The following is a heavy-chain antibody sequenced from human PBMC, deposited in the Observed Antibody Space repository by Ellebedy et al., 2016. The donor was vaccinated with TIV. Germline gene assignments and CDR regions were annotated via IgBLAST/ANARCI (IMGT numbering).Heavy chain of an antibody. J-gene: IGHJ3*02. D-gene: IGHD3-22*01. Sequence: SETLSLXXAVYGGSFSGYYWSWIRQHPGKGLEWIGYIYYSGSTYYNPSLKSRVTISVDTSKNQFSLKLSSVTAADTAVYYCARLSMYYYDSSGYADAFDIWGQGTMVTVSS. CDR2: IYYSGST. CDR1: GGSFSGYY. V-gene: IGHV4-34*01. CDR3: ARLSMYYYDSSGYADAFDI.